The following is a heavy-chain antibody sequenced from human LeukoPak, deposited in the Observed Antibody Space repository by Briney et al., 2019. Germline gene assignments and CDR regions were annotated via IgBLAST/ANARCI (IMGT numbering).Heavy chain of an antibody. D-gene: IGHD3-16*02. CDR1: GYSISSGYY. CDR2: IYHSGST. CDR3: ARGRYDYVWGSYRHSGFDY. J-gene: IGHJ4*02. V-gene: IGHV4-38-2*01. Sequence: PSETLSLTCAVSGYSISSGYYWGWIRQPPGKGLEWIGIIYHSGSTYYNPSLKSRVTISVDTSKNQFSLKLSSVTAADTAVYYCARGRYDYVWGSYRHSGFDYWGQGTLVTVSS.